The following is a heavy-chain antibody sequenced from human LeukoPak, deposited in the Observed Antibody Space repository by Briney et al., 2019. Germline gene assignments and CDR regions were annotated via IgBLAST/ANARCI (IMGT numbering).Heavy chain of an antibody. V-gene: IGHV3-15*01. D-gene: IGHD2-8*01. J-gene: IGHJ4*02. CDR1: GFTFNKAW. CDR2: IKENSVGGTI. Sequence: KPGGSLRLSCGASGFTFNKAWMSWVRQTPGKGLEWVGRIKENSVGGTIDYAAPVQGRFTISRDDSKNTVYLEMNSLKTEDTAVYYCTAGLGLTNDDSWGQGTLVTVSS. CDR3: TAGLGLTNDDS.